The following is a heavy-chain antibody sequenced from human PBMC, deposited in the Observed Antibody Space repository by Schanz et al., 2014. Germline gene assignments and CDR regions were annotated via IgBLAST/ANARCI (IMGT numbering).Heavy chain of an antibody. Sequence: EVQLVESGGGLVKPGGSLRLSCAASGFNFSDYAMCWVRQAPGKGLEWVSAISGGGGTTYYTDSVKGRFTISRDNSKSTLYLQMNSLRAEDTAVYYCAKDGPGCSGSYSADGGMDVWGQGTTVTVSS. V-gene: IGHV3-23*04. CDR1: GFNFSDYA. CDR2: ISGGGGTT. CDR3: AKDGPGCSGSYSADGGMDV. J-gene: IGHJ6*02. D-gene: IGHD3-10*01.